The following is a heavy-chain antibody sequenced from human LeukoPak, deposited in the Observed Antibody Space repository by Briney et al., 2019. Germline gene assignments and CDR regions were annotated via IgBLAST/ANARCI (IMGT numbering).Heavy chain of an antibody. V-gene: IGHV1-18*01. CDR3: TRDFVLLTSYDVFEN. D-gene: IGHD3-3*01. CDR2: INANNGDT. Sequence: ASVKVFCKASGYTFTTYGISWVRQAPGQGLEWMGWINANNGDTHYAQKLQGRITMTTDTSTSTVYMELRSLRSDDTAVYYCTRDFVLLTSYDVFENWGQGTLVTVSS. CDR1: GYTFTTYG. J-gene: IGHJ4*02.